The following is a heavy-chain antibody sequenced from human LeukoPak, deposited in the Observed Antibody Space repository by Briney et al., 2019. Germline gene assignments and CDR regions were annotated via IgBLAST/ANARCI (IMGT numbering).Heavy chain of an antibody. CDR1: GFTFNSYA. CDR3: AKTTTGYSSGWYPGWPADY. J-gene: IGHJ4*02. V-gene: IGHV3-23*01. D-gene: IGHD6-19*01. CDR2: IFGSGGSP. Sequence: PGGSLRPSCAASGFTFNSYAMYWVRQAPGKGLEWVSGIFGSGGSPHYADSVKGRFSISRDNSKNTVYLQMSSLRAEDTAVYYCAKTTTGYSSGWYPGWPADYWGQGSLVTVSS.